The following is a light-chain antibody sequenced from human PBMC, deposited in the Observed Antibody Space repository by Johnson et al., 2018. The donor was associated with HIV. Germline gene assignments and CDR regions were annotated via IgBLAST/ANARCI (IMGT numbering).Light chain of an antibody. CDR1: SSNIWNNY. Sequence: QAALTQPPSVSAAPGQKVTISCSGSSSNIWNNYVSWYQQLPGTAPKLLIYRNNQRPSGVPDRFSGSKSGTSASLAISGLQAEDEADYYCAAWDDSLNGHYVFGTGTKVAVL. CDR3: AAWDDSLNGHYV. V-gene: IGLV1-47*01. J-gene: IGLJ1*01. CDR2: RNN.